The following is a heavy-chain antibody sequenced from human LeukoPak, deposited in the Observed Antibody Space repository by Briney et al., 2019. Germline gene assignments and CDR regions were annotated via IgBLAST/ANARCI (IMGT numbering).Heavy chain of an antibody. V-gene: IGHV4-34*01. CDR1: GGSFSGYY. J-gene: IGHJ1*01. CDR2: IHHSGST. Sequence: SETLSLTCAVYGGSFSGYYWSWIRQPPGKGLEWIGSIHHSGSTYYNPSLKSRVTISLDTSKNQFSLKLSSVTAADTAVYYCARVFSYWGQGTLVTVSS. D-gene: IGHD2/OR15-2a*01. CDR3: ARVFSY.